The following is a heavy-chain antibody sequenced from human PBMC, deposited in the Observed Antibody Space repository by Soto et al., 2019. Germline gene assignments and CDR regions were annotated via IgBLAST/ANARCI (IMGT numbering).Heavy chain of an antibody. J-gene: IGHJ4*02. CDR2: ISTFNGDT. V-gene: IGHV1-18*04. CDR1: GYTFTSYS. D-gene: IGHD1-26*01. Sequence: QVQLVQSGGEVKRPGASVKVSCKTSGYTFTSYSINWVRQAPGQGLEWMGWISTFNGDTKYAQIFQGRVTMTTYPSTNTAYMEVRSLTSDDTAVYYCARDRAPIARSAYWGQGTLVTVSS. CDR3: ARDRAPIARSAY.